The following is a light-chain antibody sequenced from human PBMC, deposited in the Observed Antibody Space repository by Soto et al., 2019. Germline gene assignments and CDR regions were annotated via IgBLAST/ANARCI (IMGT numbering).Light chain of an antibody. CDR3: QQANSFPIT. J-gene: IGKJ5*01. CDR2: AAS. Sequence: DIQMTQSPSSVSASVGDRVTITCRASQGISAWLAWYQQKPGKAPKLLIYAASSLQSGVPSRFSGSGFGTDLTLTICSLQLEDFSTYYFQQANSFPITFGQGTRLEIK. V-gene: IGKV1D-12*01. CDR1: QGISAW.